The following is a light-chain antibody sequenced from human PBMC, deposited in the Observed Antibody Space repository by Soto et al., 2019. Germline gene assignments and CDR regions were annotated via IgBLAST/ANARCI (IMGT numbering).Light chain of an antibody. CDR1: QSINKW. CDR3: QQYNSF. V-gene: IGKV1-5*03. CDR2: EVS. J-gene: IGKJ2*01. Sequence: DIQMTQSPSTLFVSVGDTVTITCRASQSINKWLAWYQQKPGKAPKLLIYEVSTLESGVPSRFSGSGSGTEVTLTISSLHPDDIVTYDCQQYNSFFGQGTKLEIK.